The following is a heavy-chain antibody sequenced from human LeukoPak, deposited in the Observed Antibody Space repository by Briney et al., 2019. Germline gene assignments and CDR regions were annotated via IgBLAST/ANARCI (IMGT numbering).Heavy chain of an antibody. D-gene: IGHD2-21*02. Sequence: GGSLRHSCAASGFTFNNAWMTWVRETPGKGLEWVANIKQDRSEKSYVDSVKGRFTISRDNAKNSLYLQMNSLRAEDTAVYYCARLVGLAYCGGDCSPRFDYWGQGTLVPVSS. CDR1: GFTFNNAW. CDR3: ARLVGLAYCGGDCSPRFDY. CDR2: IKQDRSEK. J-gene: IGHJ4*02. V-gene: IGHV3-7*01.